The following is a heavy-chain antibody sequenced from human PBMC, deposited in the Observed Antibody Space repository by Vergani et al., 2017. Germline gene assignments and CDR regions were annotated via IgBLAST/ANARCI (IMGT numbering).Heavy chain of an antibody. CDR3: ARGEREVAAAGTTIFDY. J-gene: IGHJ4*02. V-gene: IGHV1-69*01. D-gene: IGHD6-13*01. CDR2: IIPIFCTA. CDR1: GGTFSSYA. Sequence: QVQLVQSGAEVKKPGSSVKVSCKASGGTFSSYAISWVRQAPGQGLEWMGGIIPIFCTANYAQKFQGRVTITADESTSTAYMELSSLRSEDTAVYYCARGEREVAAAGTTIFDYWGQGTLVTVSS.